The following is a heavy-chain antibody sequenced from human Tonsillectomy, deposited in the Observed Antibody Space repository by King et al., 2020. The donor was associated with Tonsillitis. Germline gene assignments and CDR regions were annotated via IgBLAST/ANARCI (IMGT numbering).Heavy chain of an antibody. Sequence: VQLVESGAEVKKPGASVKVSCKASNYTFTSYGISWVRQAPGQGLEWMGWISPYNGNTYYAQKFQGRVTMTTDTSTNTAYMELRSLTSDDTAVYYCERDGLPATLFYFDNWGQGTLVTVSS. J-gene: IGHJ4*02. CDR2: ISPYNGNT. CDR1: NYTFTSYG. D-gene: IGHD2-2*01. CDR3: ERDGLPATLFYFDN. V-gene: IGHV1-18*04.